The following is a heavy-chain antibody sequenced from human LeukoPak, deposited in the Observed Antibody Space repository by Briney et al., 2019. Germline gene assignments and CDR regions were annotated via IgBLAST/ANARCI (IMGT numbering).Heavy chain of an antibody. Sequence: PGGSLRLSCVASGFTVSSNFMSWVRQAPGKGLEWVSVIYSGGSTYFADSVKGRFTISRDNPKNTVYLQMNSLRAEDTAVYYCATERVRDYYDSSGYLDYWGQGTLVTVSS. J-gene: IGHJ4*02. CDR2: IYSGGST. V-gene: IGHV3-53*01. CDR1: GFTVSSNF. CDR3: ATERVRDYYDSSGYLDY. D-gene: IGHD3-22*01.